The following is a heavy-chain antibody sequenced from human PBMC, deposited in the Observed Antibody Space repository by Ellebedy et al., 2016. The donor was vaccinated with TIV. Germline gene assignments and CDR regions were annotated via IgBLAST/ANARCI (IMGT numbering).Heavy chain of an antibody. V-gene: IGHV3-48*03. CDR2: ISSSGANR. D-gene: IGHD3-9*01. J-gene: IGHJ4*02. CDR3: MGMTYYDTLTGSEGRDF. Sequence: PGGSLRLSCAASGFPSITYEMHWVRQPPGKGLEWVSYISSSGANRYYTDSVKGRFTVSRHNAKNSLYLQMNTLRPEDTALYYCMGMTYYDTLTGSEGRDFWGQGTLVTVSS. CDR1: GFPSITYE.